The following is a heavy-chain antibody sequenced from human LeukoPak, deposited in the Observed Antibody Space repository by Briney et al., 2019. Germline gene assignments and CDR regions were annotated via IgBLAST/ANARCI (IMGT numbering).Heavy chain of an antibody. CDR1: GGTFSSYA. J-gene: IGHJ4*02. CDR2: IIPIFGTA. CDR3: ARQQGVQYLNFDY. V-gene: IGHV1-69*05. Sequence: SVKVSCKASGGTFSSYAISWVRQAPGQGLEWMGGIIPIFGTANYAQKFQGRVTITTDESTSTAYMELSSLGSEDTAVYYCARQQGVQYLNFDYWGQGALVTVSS. D-gene: IGHD3-10*01.